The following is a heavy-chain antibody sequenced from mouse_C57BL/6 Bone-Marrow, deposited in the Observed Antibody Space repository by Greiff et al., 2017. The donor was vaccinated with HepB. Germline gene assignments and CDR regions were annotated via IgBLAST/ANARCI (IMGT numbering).Heavy chain of an antibody. CDR3: ARNFTTVVAPLAMDY. V-gene: IGHV2-2*01. D-gene: IGHD1-1*01. J-gene: IGHJ4*01. Sequence: QVQLKESGPGLVQPSQSLSITCTVSGFSLTSYGVHWVRQSPGKGLEWLGVIWSGGSTDYNAAFISRLSISKDNSKSQVFFKMNSLQADDTAIYYCARNFTTVVAPLAMDYWGQGTSVTVSS. CDR2: IWSGGST. CDR1: GFSLTSYG.